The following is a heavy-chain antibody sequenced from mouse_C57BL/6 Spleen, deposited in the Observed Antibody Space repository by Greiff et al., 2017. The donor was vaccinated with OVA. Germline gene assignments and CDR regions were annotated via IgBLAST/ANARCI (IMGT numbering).Heavy chain of an antibody. CDR1: GYTFTSYW. Sequence: VKLQQPGTELVKPGASVKLSCKASGYTFTSYWMHWVKQRPGQGLEWIGNINPSNGGTNYNEKFKSKATLTVDKSSSTAYMQLSSLTSEDSAVYYCAREGYDYSWFADWGQGTLVTVSA. CDR2: INPSNGGT. J-gene: IGHJ3*01. V-gene: IGHV1-53*01. D-gene: IGHD2-4*01. CDR3: AREGYDYSWFAD.